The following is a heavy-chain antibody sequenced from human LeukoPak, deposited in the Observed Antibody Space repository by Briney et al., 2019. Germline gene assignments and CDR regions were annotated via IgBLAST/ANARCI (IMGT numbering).Heavy chain of an antibody. D-gene: IGHD6-6*01. Sequence: GGSLRLSCAASGFTFSNYAMSWVRQAPGKGLEWVSSISSSSSYIYYADSVKGRFTISRDNAKNSLYLQMNSLRAEDTAVYYCARSGSGEYSSSSHAFDIWGQGTMVTVSS. CDR2: ISSSSSYI. V-gene: IGHV3-21*01. CDR3: ARSGSGEYSSSSHAFDI. CDR1: GFTFSNYA. J-gene: IGHJ3*02.